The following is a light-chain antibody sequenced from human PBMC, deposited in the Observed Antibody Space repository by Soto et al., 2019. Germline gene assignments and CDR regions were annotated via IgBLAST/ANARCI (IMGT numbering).Light chain of an antibody. V-gene: IGKV1-39*01. J-gene: IGKJ1*01. CDR2: GAS. Sequence: DIQMTQSPSSLSASVGDRVTITCRASQTISAYLNWYQQKPGKAPNLLISGASGLQGGVPTRCSGSGSGTDFTLTISSLQPEDFATYYCQQSYSSLWTFGQGTKVEFK. CDR1: QTISAY. CDR3: QQSYSSLWT.